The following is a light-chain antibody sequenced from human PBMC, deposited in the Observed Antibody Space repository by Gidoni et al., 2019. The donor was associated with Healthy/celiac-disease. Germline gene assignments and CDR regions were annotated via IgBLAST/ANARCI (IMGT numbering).Light chain of an antibody. Sequence: EIVLTQSPGTLSLSPGERATLSCRASQSVSSSYLAWYQQKPGQAPRLLIYDASSRATGIPDRFSGSGSGTDFTLTINRLEPEDFAVYSCQQYGSSPYTFGQGTKLEIK. CDR1: QSVSSSY. V-gene: IGKV3-20*01. CDR2: DAS. J-gene: IGKJ2*01. CDR3: QQYGSSPYT.